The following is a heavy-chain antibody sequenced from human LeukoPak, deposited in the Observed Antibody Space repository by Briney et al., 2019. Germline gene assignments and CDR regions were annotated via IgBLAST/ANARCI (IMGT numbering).Heavy chain of an antibody. CDR2: IYYSGST. Sequence: SETLSLTCTVSGGSISSSSYYWGWIRQPPGKGLEWIGSIYYSGSTYYNPSLKSRVTISVDTSKNQFSLKLSSVTAADTAVYYCARGDYYYGSGSSLPPHYWGQGTLVTVSS. V-gene: IGHV4-39*07. D-gene: IGHD3-10*01. CDR1: GGSISSSSYY. J-gene: IGHJ4*02. CDR3: ARGDYYYGSGSSLPPHY.